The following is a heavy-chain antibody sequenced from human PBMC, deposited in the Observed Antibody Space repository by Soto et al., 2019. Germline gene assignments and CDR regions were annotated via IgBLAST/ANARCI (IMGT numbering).Heavy chain of an antibody. Sequence: GGSLRLSCAASGFTFSSYAMSWVRQAPGKGLEWVSSLTNNGGITLYADPVKGRFTISRDNSKDTLYLQMNSLRAEDTAFFYCARDGIGGTAFRGFLDYWGQGTLVTVSS. CDR3: ARDGIGGTAFRGFLDY. V-gene: IGHV3-23*01. D-gene: IGHD1-7*01. CDR1: GFTFSSYA. J-gene: IGHJ4*02. CDR2: LTNNGGIT.